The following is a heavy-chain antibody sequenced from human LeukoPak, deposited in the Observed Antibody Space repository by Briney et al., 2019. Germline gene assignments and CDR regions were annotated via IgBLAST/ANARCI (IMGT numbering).Heavy chain of an antibody. V-gene: IGHV3-21*01. D-gene: IGHD3-3*01. CDR3: ARGPVDYDFWSGYYRVHLFDY. CDR2: ISSSSSYI. CDR1: GFTFSSYS. Sequence: KTGGSLRLSCAASGFTFSSYSMNWVRQAPGKGLEWVSSISSSSSYIYYADSVKGRFTISRDNAKNSLYLQMNSLRAEDTAVYYCARGPVDYDFWSGYYRVHLFDYWGQGTLVTVSS. J-gene: IGHJ4*02.